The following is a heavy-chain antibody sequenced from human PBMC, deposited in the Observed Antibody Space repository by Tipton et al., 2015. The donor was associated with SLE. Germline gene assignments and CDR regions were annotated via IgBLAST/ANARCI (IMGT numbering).Heavy chain of an antibody. CDR3: ARGRSSSPPYYYYYMDV. CDR2: IYTSGST. CDR1: GGSISSDTYY. D-gene: IGHD6-13*01. J-gene: IGHJ6*03. V-gene: IGHV4-61*09. Sequence: TLSLTCIVSGGSISSDTYYWSWLRQPAGKGLEWIGHIYTSGSTNYNPSLKTRVTISVDMSKNQFSLKLTSVTAADTAVYYCARGRSSSPPYYYYYMDVWGKGTTVTVSS.